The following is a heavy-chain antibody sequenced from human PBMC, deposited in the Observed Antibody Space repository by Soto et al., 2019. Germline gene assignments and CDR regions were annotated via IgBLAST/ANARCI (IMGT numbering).Heavy chain of an antibody. J-gene: IGHJ4*02. CDR3: AKEGGLSGGHYISSAYYSYY. Sequence: QVQLVESGGGVVQPGRSLRLSCVASGFTFSSYGMHWVRQAPGKGLEWVAIISYDGSNTYYADSVKGRFTISRDNSKNTLYLQMNSLRDEDTSVYYCAKEGGLSGGHYISSAYYSYYWGQGTLVTVSS. D-gene: IGHD1-26*01. CDR1: GFTFSSYG. V-gene: IGHV3-30*18. CDR2: ISYDGSNT.